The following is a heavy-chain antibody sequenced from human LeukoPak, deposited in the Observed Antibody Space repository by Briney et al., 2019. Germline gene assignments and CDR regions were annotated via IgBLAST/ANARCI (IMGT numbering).Heavy chain of an antibody. V-gene: IGHV3-74*01. CDR3: ASDSRYSNQDW. D-gene: IGHD6-13*01. CDR1: GFTFSSYW. Sequence: GGSLTLSCVASGFTFSSYWMHRVRQDPRKGLVWVSRINGDGRNINYADSVRGRFTISRDNAKNTLYLQMNSLGAEDTAVYYCASDSRYSNQDWGGQGTLVTVSS. CDR2: INGDGRNI. J-gene: IGHJ4*02.